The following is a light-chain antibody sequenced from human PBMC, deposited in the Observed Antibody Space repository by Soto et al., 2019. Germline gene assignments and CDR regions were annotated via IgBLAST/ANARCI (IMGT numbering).Light chain of an antibody. J-gene: IGLJ2*01. CDR3: SSSAGSGTVV. Sequence: QSALTQPASVSGSPGQSITISCTGSDVGSYNLVSWYQQHPGKAPKLMIYEAYKRPSGFSNRFSGSKSGNMASLTISGLQAEDEADYYCSSSAGSGTVVFGGGTKVTVL. CDR2: EAY. CDR1: SDVGSYNL. V-gene: IGLV2-23*01.